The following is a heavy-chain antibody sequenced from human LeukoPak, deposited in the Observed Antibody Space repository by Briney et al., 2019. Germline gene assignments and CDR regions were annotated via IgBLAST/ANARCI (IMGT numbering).Heavy chain of an antibody. D-gene: IGHD4-23*01. Sequence: GGSLRLSCAASGFTFGNFWMTWVRQAPGKGLEWVANIKHDGSEKYYVDSVKGRFTISRDNAKNSLYLQMNSLRAEDTALYYCAKGGYGGNYYMDVWGKGTTVTVSS. CDR3: AKGGYGGNYYMDV. V-gene: IGHV3-7*03. CDR1: GFTFGNFW. J-gene: IGHJ6*03. CDR2: IKHDGSEK.